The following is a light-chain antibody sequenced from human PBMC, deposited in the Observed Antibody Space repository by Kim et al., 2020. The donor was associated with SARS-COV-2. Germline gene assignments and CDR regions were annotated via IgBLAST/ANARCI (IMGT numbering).Light chain of an antibody. CDR3: QTWGTGIRV. V-gene: IGLV4-69*01. Sequence: ASFRPTSPLSSGHSSYAIAWHQQQPEKGPRDLMKLNSDGSHSKGDGIPDRFSGSSSGAERYLTISSLQSEDEADYYCQTWGTGIRVFGGGTQLTVL. CDR2: LNSDGSH. J-gene: IGLJ3*02. CDR1: SGHSSYA.